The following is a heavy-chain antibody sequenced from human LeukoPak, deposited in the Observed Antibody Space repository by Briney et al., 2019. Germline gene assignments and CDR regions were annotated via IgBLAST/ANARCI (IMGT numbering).Heavy chain of an antibody. CDR2: ISAYNGNT. D-gene: IGHD3-22*01. CDR1: GYTFTSYG. J-gene: IGHJ6*02. V-gene: IGHV1-18*01. CDR3: ARDRVYYYDSSGYDTYYYYGMDV. Sequence: ASVKVSCKASGYTFTSYGISWVRQAPGQGLEWMGWISAYNGNTNYAQKLQGRVTMTTDTSTSTAYMELRSLRSDDTAVYYCARDRVYYYDSSGYDTYYYYGMDVWGQGTTVTVSS.